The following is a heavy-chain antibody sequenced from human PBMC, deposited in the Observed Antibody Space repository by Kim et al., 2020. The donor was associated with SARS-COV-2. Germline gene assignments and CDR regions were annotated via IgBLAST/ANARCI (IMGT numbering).Heavy chain of an antibody. V-gene: IGHV4-59*13. CDR3: ARVGRVELLFDY. CDR2: IYYSGST. D-gene: IGHD1-7*01. J-gene: IGHJ4*02. Sequence: SETLSLTCTVSGGSISSYYWSWIRQPPGKGLEWIGYIYYSGSTNYNPSLKSRVTISVDTSKNQFSLKLSSVTAADTAVYYCARVGRVELLFDYWGQGTLVTVSS. CDR1: GGSISSYY.